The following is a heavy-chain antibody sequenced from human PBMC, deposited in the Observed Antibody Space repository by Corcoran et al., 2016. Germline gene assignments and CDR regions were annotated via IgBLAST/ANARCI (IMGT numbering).Heavy chain of an antibody. V-gene: IGHV1-2*04. CDR3: ARVGGSSRYLGRYYYGMDF. D-gene: IGHD6-13*01. CDR2: INLNSGGT. CDR1: GYTFTGYY. J-gene: IGHJ6*02. Sequence: QVQLVQSGAEVEKPGASVKVSCKASGYTFTGYYMHWVRQAPGQGLEWMGWINLNSGGTNYAQKFQGWVTMTRDTYISTAYRELSRLKDDDTGEYCWARVGGSSRYLGRYYYGMDFWGQGPTVTVPS.